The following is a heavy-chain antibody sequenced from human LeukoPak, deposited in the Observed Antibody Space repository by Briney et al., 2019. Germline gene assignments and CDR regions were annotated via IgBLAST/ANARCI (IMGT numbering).Heavy chain of an antibody. CDR2: INPSGSST. CDR3: ARDNSVGDYAWWFDP. V-gene: IGHV1-46*01. D-gene: IGHD1-26*01. Sequence: ASVKVSCKASGYAFTRHYMHWVRQAPGQGLEWMGLINPSGSSTTYAQKFQGRATMTRDMSTSTDYMELSSLRSEDTAVYYCARDNSVGDYAWWFDPWGQGTLVTVSS. CDR1: GYAFTRHY. J-gene: IGHJ5*02.